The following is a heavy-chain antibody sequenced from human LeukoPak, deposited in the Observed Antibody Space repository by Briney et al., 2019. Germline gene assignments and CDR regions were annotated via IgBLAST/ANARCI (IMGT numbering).Heavy chain of an antibody. J-gene: IGHJ5*02. CDR1: GGTFSSYA. V-gene: IGHV1-69*13. D-gene: IGHD3-9*01. CDR3: ARGGDILTGYYRGFDP. Sequence: SVKVSCKASGGTFSSYAISWVRQAPGQGLEWMGGIIPIFVTANYAQKFQGRVTITADESTSTAYMELSSLRSEDTAVYYCARGGDILTGYYRGFDPWGQGTLVTVSS. CDR2: IIPIFVTA.